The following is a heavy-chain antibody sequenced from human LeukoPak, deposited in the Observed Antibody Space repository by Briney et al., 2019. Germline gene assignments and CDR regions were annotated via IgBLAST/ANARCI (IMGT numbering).Heavy chain of an antibody. V-gene: IGHV3-7*05. CDR2: MKEDGSEK. CDR1: GFSFGDYW. J-gene: IGHJ4*02. CDR3: TQDHGFGDPPTGY. Sequence: GGALRLSCAASGFSFGDYWMNWARQAPGKGLEWVANMKEDGSEKHYVDSVEGRFTISRDNAKNSLYLQMNSLRVEDTAVYYCTQDHGFGDPPTGYWGQGTLVTVSS. D-gene: IGHD3-10*01.